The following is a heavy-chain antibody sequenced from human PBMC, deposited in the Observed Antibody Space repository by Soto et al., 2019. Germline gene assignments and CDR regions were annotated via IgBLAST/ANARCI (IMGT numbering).Heavy chain of an antibody. CDR2: ISGSGGST. Sequence: VGSLRLSCAASGFTFSSYAMSWVRQAPGKGLEWVSAISGSGGSTYYADSVKGRFTISRDNSKNTLYLQMNSLRAEDTAVYYCAKDNLSITILGVVKWFDYWGQGTLVPVSS. D-gene: IGHD3-3*01. CDR1: GFTFSSYA. J-gene: IGHJ4*02. V-gene: IGHV3-23*01. CDR3: AKDNLSITILGVVKWFDY.